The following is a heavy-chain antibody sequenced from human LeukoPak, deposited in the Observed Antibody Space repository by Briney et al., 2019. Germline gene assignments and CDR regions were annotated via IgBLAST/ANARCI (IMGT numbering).Heavy chain of an antibody. Sequence: ASVQVSFKSSGCIFNIYVISWVRQAPGQGLELMGGLIPTLGTANYAQNFHGRVTTTADKPSNTAYMELSSLRFDDTAVYYCARDVRGPANYWGQGTLVTVSS. J-gene: IGHJ4*02. D-gene: IGHD2-8*01. CDR1: GCIFNIYV. CDR2: LIPTLGTA. V-gene: IGHV1-69*10. CDR3: ARDVRGPANY.